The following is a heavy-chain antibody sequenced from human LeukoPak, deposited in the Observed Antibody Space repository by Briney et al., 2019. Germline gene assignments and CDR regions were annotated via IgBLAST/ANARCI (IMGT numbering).Heavy chain of an antibody. CDR2: ILYDGSRK. V-gene: IGHV3-30*18. Sequence: GGSLSFSFLASGFTFSSCGMHWFGHAQGKGLKWVARILYDGSRKYYADSVEGRFTIARDNSKNTLYLEMNSLREEDTAVYYCVKSSGTEDYGMDAWGQGTTVTVSS. CDR3: VKSSGTEDYGMDA. CDR1: GFTFSSCG. D-gene: IGHD3-10*01. J-gene: IGHJ6*02.